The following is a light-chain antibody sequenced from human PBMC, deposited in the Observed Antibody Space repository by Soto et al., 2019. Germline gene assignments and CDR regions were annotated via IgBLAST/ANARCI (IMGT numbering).Light chain of an antibody. J-gene: IGLJ1*01. Sequence: QSVLTQPRSVSGSPGQSVSISCTGTSGDVGRYSYVSWYQQHPGKAPKLMIYDVSERPSGVPDRFSGSKSGNTASLTISGLQAEDEADYYCCSYAGTYTGVFGTGTKVTVL. CDR3: CSYAGTYTGV. V-gene: IGLV2-11*01. CDR2: DVS. CDR1: SGDVGRYSY.